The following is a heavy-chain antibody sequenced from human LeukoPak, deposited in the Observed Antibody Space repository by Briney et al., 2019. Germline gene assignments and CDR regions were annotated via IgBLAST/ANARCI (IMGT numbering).Heavy chain of an antibody. D-gene: IGHD3-10*01. CDR2: IWYDGSNK. Sequence: HPGGSLRLSCAASGFTFSSYGMHWVRQAPGKGLEWVAVIWYDGSNKYYADSVKGRFTISRDNSKNTLYLQMNSLRAEDTAVYYCARVPGWITMVRGVIGLVDYWGQGTLATVSS. CDR3: ARVPGWITMVRGVIGLVDY. V-gene: IGHV3-33*01. J-gene: IGHJ4*02. CDR1: GFTFSSYG.